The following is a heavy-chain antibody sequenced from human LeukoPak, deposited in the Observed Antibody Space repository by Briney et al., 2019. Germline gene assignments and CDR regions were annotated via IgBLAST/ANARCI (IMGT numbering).Heavy chain of an antibody. J-gene: IGHJ4*02. Sequence: ASVKVSCKASGYTFTSYDINWVRQATGQGLEWMGWMKPNSGNTDYAQRFQGRVTITRNTSITTAFMELSSLRSEDTAVYYCTRGRPVLSHFDYWGQGTLVTVSS. CDR1: GYTFTSYD. CDR3: TRGRPVLSHFDY. CDR2: MKPNSGNT. D-gene: IGHD2-8*01. V-gene: IGHV1-8*03.